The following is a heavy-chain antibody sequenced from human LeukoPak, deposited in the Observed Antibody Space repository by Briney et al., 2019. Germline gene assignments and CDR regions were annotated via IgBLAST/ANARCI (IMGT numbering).Heavy chain of an antibody. CDR1: GFSFSRYW. CDR2: ISSSSSYI. Sequence: GGSLRLSCAASGFSFSRYWMSWVRQAPGKGLEWVSSISSSSSYIYYADSVKGRFTISRDNVKNSLYLQMNSLRAEDTAVYYCASGSCFDYYYYMDVWGKGTTVTVSS. CDR3: ASGSCFDYYYYMDV. D-gene: IGHD2-15*01. V-gene: IGHV3-21*01. J-gene: IGHJ6*03.